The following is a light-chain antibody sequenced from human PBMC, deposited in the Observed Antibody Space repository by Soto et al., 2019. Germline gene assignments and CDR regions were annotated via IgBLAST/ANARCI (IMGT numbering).Light chain of an antibody. CDR3: AAWDDSLNGPV. J-gene: IGLJ3*02. CDR1: SSNIGSNT. Sequence: QSVLTQPPSASGTPGQRVTISCSGSSSNIGSNTVNWYHQVPGTAPKLLIFSDNQRPSGVPDRFSGSKSGTSASLAISGLQSDDEADYYCAAWDDSLNGPVFGGGTQLTVL. V-gene: IGLV1-44*01. CDR2: SDN.